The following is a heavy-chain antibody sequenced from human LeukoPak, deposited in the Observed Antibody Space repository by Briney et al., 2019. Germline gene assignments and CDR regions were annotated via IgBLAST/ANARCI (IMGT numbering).Heavy chain of an antibody. V-gene: IGHV3-74*01. CDR2: INTDGSGT. CDR3: ARDRSGSHYYIDV. J-gene: IGHJ6*03. Sequence: GGSLRLSCAASGFTFSSYAMSWVRQAPGQGLEWVSRINTDGSGTTYADSVKGRFTISRDNAKNTLDLQMNSLRAEDTAVYYCARDRSGSHYYIDVWGKGTTVTVSS. CDR1: GFTFSSYA. D-gene: IGHD1-26*01.